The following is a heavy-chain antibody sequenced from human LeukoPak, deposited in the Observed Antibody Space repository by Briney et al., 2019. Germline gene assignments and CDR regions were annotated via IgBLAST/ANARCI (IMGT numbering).Heavy chain of an antibody. J-gene: IGHJ5*02. D-gene: IGHD3-3*01. V-gene: IGHV3-23*01. CDR1: GFSFSSYA. CDR2: ISGSGGST. Sequence: GGSLRLSCAASGFSFSSYAMSWVRQAPGKGLEWVSAISGSGGSTYYADSVKGRFTISRDNAKNSLYLQMNSLRAEDTAVYYCARDFDFWSGSHNWFDPWGQGTLVTVSS. CDR3: ARDFDFWSGSHNWFDP.